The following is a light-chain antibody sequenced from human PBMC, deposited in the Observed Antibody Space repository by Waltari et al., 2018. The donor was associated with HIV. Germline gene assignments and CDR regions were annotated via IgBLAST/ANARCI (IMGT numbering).Light chain of an antibody. Sequence: QSALPQPASVSGSPGQSFTIFCTGTSSTVAGYNFISWYQQHPGKAPKVLIYDVSKRPSGVSNRFSGSKSANTASLTISGLQAEDEADYYCTSYRRGNSYVFGTGTTVTVV. CDR2: DVS. CDR1: SSTVAGYNF. CDR3: TSYRRGNSYV. J-gene: IGLJ1*01. V-gene: IGLV2-14*01.